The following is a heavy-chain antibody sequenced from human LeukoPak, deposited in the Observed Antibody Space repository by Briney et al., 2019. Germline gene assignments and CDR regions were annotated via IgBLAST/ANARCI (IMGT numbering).Heavy chain of an antibody. CDR1: GYTFTGYY. Sequence: ASVKVSCKASGYTFTGYYIQWVRQAPGQGLEWMGWINSKSGGTNFAQKFQGRVTMTRDTSISTAYMELSRLRSDDTAVYYCARDLGSGNYWGQGTLVTVSS. D-gene: IGHD2-15*01. CDR2: INSKSGGT. J-gene: IGHJ4*02. V-gene: IGHV1-2*02. CDR3: ARDLGSGNY.